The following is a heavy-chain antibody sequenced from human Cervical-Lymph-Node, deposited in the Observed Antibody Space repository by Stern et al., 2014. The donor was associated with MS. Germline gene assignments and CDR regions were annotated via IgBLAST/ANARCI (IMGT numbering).Heavy chain of an antibody. CDR2: LSHDETFK. CDR3: ARDVTGTLDY. D-gene: IGHD1/OR15-1a*01. Sequence: QVQLVQSGGGVVQPGRSLRLSCSVSGFTFTSYGMHWVRQAPGKGLEWVAVLSHDETFKRYADSVKGRFTISRDTSLNTLYLDMNSLKSEDTAVYRCARDVTGTLDYWGQGTLVTVSS. J-gene: IGHJ4*02. V-gene: IGHV3-30*03. CDR1: GFTFTSYG.